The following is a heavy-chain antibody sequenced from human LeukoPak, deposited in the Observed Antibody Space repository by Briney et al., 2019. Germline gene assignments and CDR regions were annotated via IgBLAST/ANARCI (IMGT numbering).Heavy chain of an antibody. J-gene: IGHJ6*02. CDR2: ISSSGSTI. D-gene: IGHD3-22*01. Sequence: GGSLRLSCAASGFTFSDYYMSWIRQAPGKGLEWVSYISSSGSTIYYADSVKGRFTISRDNAKNSLYLQMNSLRAEDTAVYYCARDISRDSSGHGAYYYYYGMDVWGQGTTVTVSS. CDR3: ARDISRDSSGHGAYYYYYGMDV. V-gene: IGHV3-11*01. CDR1: GFTFSDYY.